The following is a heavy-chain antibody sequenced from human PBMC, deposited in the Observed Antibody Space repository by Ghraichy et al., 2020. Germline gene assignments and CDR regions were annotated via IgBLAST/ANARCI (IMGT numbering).Heavy chain of an antibody. V-gene: IGHV4-59*01. Sequence: SETLSLTCTVSGGSISSYYWSWIRQPPGKGLEWIGYIYYSGSTNYNPSLKSRVTISVDTSKNQFSLKLSSVTAADTAVYYCARGIYDFWSGYYSGYYYYGMDVWGQGTTVTVSS. J-gene: IGHJ6*02. CDR1: GGSISSYY. D-gene: IGHD3-3*01. CDR3: ARGIYDFWSGYYSGYYYYGMDV. CDR2: IYYSGST.